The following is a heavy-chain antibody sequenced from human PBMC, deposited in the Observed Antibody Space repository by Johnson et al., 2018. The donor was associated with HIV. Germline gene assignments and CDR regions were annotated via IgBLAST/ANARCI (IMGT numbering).Heavy chain of an antibody. Sequence: VQLLESGGGLVQPGGSLRLSCAASGFTVSSNYMSWVRQAPGKGLEWVSVIYSGGSTYYADSVKGRFTISRDNSKNTLYLQMNSLRAEDTAVYYCAREAYCSGGSCYDAFDIWGQGTMVTVSS. CDR1: GFTVSSNY. D-gene: IGHD2-15*01. J-gene: IGHJ3*02. CDR3: AREAYCSGGSCYDAFDI. V-gene: IGHV3-66*01. CDR2: IYSGGST.